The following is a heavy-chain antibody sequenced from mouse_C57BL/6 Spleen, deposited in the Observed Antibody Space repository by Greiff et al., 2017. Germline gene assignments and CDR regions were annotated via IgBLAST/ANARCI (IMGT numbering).Heavy chain of an antibody. Sequence: QVQLKESGAELARPGASVKLSCKASGYTFTSYGISWVKQRTGQGLEWIGEIYPRSGNTYYNEKFKGKATLTADKSSSTAYMELRSLTSEDSAVYFCASRSNWEAYWGQGTLVTVSA. J-gene: IGHJ3*01. CDR2: IYPRSGNT. CDR3: ASRSNWEAY. CDR1: GYTFTSYG. D-gene: IGHD4-1*01. V-gene: IGHV1-81*01.